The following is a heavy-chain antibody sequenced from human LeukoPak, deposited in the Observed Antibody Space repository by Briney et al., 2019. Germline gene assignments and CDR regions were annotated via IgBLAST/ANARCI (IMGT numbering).Heavy chain of an antibody. CDR2: FDPEEVET. V-gene: IGHV1-24*01. Sequence: ASVKVSCKVHGDTVSELSIHWLRQVPGKGLEWMGGFDPEEVETVYAQKFQGRVTMTEDTSTDAVHMDLSSLRSDDTAFYCATTEATAAIERGEGTFEIWGQGTMVIVSS. D-gene: IGHD6-13*01. CDR3: ATTEATAAIERGEGTFEI. J-gene: IGHJ3*02. CDR1: GDTVSELS.